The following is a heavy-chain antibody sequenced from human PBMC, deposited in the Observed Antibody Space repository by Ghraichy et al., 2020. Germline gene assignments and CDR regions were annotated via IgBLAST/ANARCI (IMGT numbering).Heavy chain of an antibody. CDR2: IKQDGSEK. J-gene: IGHJ4*02. CDR1: GFTFNTYY. D-gene: IGHD5-18*01. V-gene: IGHV3-7*04. Sequence: GESLNISCAASGFTFNTYYMTWVRQAPGQGLEWVANIKQDGSEKYYVESVKGRFTISRDNAKDSVYLQMNSLRAEDPAVYYCGRGGYIYGSNPVDYWGQGTQVIVSS. CDR3: GRGGYIYGSNPVDY.